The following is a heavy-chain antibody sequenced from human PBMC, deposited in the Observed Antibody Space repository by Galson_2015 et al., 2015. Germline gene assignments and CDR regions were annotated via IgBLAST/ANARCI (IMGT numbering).Heavy chain of an antibody. Sequence: SLRLSCAASGFTFSTHEMNWVRQAPGKGLEWVSYISSSVSSVFYADSEKGRFTISRDNAKNSLFLQMNSLRVEDTAVYYCARGGYCSADTCYPFNAFDMWGQGTIVTVSS. V-gene: IGHV3-48*03. D-gene: IGHD2-15*01. J-gene: IGHJ3*02. CDR1: GFTFSTHE. CDR2: ISSSVSSV. CDR3: ARGGYCSADTCYPFNAFDM.